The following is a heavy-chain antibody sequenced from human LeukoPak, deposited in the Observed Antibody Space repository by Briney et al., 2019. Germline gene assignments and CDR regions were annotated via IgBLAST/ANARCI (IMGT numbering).Heavy chain of an antibody. V-gene: IGHV3-23*01. D-gene: IGHD7-27*01. Sequence: GGTLRLSCAASGFTFSFYGMNWVRQAPGKGLEWVSGITGAGHTYYADSVQGRFTIYRDNSRNTLYLQMNRLGAEDTAIYYCVQDWAWGAFGYWGQGTLVTVSS. J-gene: IGHJ4*02. CDR3: VQDWAWGAFGY. CDR1: GFTFSFYG. CDR2: ITGAGHT.